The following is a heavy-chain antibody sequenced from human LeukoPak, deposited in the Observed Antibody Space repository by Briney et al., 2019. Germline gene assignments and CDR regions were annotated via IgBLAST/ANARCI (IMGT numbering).Heavy chain of an antibody. V-gene: IGHV3-7*04. CDR1: GFIFSSYW. CDR2: IRHDGREK. J-gene: IGHJ6*02. CDR3: AWGMDV. Sequence: GGSLRLSCAASGFIFSSYWMTWVRQAPGKAPEWVANIRHDGREKYYVGSVKGRLIISRDNAKNSLYLQMNSLRVEDTAIYYCAWGMDVWGQGTTVTVSS.